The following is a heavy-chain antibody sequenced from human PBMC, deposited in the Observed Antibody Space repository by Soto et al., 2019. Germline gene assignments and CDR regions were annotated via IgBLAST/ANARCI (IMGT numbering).Heavy chain of an antibody. CDR2: MNPNSGNT. D-gene: IGHD2-15*01. Sequence: ASVKVSCKASGYTFTSYDINWVRQATGQGLEWMGWMNPNSGNTGYAQKFQGRVTMTRNTSISTAYMELSSLRSEDTAVYYCARGTGYCSGGSCLFDYWGQGTLVTVSS. J-gene: IGHJ4*02. CDR3: ARGTGYCSGGSCLFDY. CDR1: GYTFTSYD. V-gene: IGHV1-8*01.